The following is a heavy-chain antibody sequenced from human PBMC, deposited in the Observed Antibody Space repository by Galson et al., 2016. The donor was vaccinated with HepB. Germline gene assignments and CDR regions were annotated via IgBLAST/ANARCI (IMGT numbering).Heavy chain of an antibody. Sequence: SLRLSCAASGFTFSSNAMHWVRQAPGKGLECVSAITSNGGNTYYADSVKGRFTISRDNSKNTLYLQMTSLRAEDTAVYYCVNRGSSGWYDYWGQGTLVTVS. CDR2: ITSNGGNT. CDR1: GFTFSSNA. D-gene: IGHD6-19*01. V-gene: IGHV3-64D*06. CDR3: VNRGSSGWYDY. J-gene: IGHJ4*02.